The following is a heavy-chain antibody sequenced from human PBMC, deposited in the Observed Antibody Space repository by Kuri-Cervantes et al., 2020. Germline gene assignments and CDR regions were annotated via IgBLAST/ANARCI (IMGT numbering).Heavy chain of an antibody. J-gene: IGHJ5*02. CDR2: MNPNSGNT. D-gene: IGHD6-6*01. CDR1: GYTFTSYD. CDR3: ARGRRIAARPGFSYNWSDP. V-gene: IGHV1-8*01. Sequence: ASVKVSCKASGYTFTSYDISWVRQATGQGLEWLGWMNPNSGNTGYAQKFQGRVTMTRNTSISTAYMELSSLRSEDTAVYYCARGRRIAARPGFSYNWSDPWGQGTLVTVSS.